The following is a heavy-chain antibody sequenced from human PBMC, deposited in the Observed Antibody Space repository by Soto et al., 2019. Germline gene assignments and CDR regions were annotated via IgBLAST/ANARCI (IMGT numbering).Heavy chain of an antibody. CDR1: EYTFTSYD. CDR3: ARGPGYSNYERDAFDI. D-gene: IGHD4-4*01. CDR2: MNPNSGNT. V-gene: IGHV1-8*01. Sequence: ASVKVSCKASEYTFTSYDINWVRQATGQGLEWMGWMNPNSGNTGYAQKFQGRVTMTRNTSISTAYMELSSLRSEDTAVYYCARGPGYSNYERDAFDIWGEGTMVT. J-gene: IGHJ3*02.